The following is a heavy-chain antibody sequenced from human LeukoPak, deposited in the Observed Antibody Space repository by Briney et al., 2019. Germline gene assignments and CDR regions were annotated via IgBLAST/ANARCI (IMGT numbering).Heavy chain of an antibody. D-gene: IGHD5-24*01. CDR3: ARDPRRRDGYNYYFNGMDV. V-gene: IGHV3-7*04. CDR1: GFTFSSYW. J-gene: IGHJ6*02. Sequence: GGSLRLSCAASGFTFSSYWISWVRQAPGKGLELVANINQDGGVKYYVDSVKGRFTISRDNAKNSLYMQMNSLRDEDTAVYYCARDPRRRDGYNYYFNGMDVWGQGTTVTVSS. CDR2: INQDGGVK.